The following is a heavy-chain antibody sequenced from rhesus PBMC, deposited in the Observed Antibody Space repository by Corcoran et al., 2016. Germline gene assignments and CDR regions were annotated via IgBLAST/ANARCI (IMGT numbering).Heavy chain of an antibody. CDR1: GYSISSGYG. CDR3: ARGRQLVPYYFDY. Sequence: QVQLQESGPGLVKPSETLSLTCAVSGYSISSGYGWSWIRQPPGKGLELIGYIGGSSGSTNYNPSLKNRVTISIDTSKNQFSLKLSSVTAADTAVYYCARGRQLVPYYFDYWGQGVLVTVSS. D-gene: IGHD6-25*01. J-gene: IGHJ4*01. CDR2: IGGSSGST. V-gene: IGHV4-127*01.